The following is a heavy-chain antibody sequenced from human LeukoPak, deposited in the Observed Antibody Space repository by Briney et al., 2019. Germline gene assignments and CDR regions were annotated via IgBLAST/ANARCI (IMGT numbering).Heavy chain of an antibody. CDR1: GYTFTSYG. CDR2: ISAYNGNT. Sequence: GASVKVSCKASGYTFTSYGISWVRQAPGQGLEWMGWISAYNGNTNYAQKLQGRVTMTTDTSTSTAYMELRSLRSDDTAVYYCARGVWLAIAAADYYYYMDVWGKGTTVTISS. J-gene: IGHJ6*03. V-gene: IGHV1-18*01. D-gene: IGHD6-13*01. CDR3: ARGVWLAIAAADYYYYMDV.